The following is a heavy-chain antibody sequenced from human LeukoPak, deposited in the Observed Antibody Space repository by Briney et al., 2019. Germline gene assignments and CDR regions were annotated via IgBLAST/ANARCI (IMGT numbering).Heavy chain of an antibody. CDR2: IYYSGST. Sequence: SETLSLTCTVSGGSISSGGYYWSWIRQHPGKDLEWIGYIYYSGSTYYNPSLKSRVTISVDTSKNQFSLKLSSVTAADTAVYYCARDRDSSSTSYYYXGMDVWGXXTTVXVSS. CDR3: ARDRDSSSTSYYYXGMDV. J-gene: IGHJ6*02. CDR1: GGSISSGGYY. D-gene: IGHD6-6*01. V-gene: IGHV4-31*03.